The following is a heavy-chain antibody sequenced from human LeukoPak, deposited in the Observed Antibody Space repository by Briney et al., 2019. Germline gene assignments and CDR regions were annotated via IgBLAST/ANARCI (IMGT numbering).Heavy chain of an antibody. J-gene: IGHJ4*02. D-gene: IGHD2-21*02. V-gene: IGHV3-9*01. Sequence: PGRSLRLSCAASGFTFDDYAMHWVRQAPGKGLEWVSGIGWNSGGIVYADSVKGRFTISRDNAKNSLYLQMNSLGAEDTALYYCVKVTAXXXVDHWGQGTLVTVSS. CDR3: VKVTAXXXVDH. CDR2: IGWNSGGI. CDR1: GFTFDDYA.